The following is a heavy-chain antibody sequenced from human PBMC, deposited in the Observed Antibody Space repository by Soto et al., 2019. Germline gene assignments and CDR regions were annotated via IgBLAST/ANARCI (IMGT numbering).Heavy chain of an antibody. D-gene: IGHD3-10*01. CDR2: ISESGGST. J-gene: IGHJ6*02. Sequence: DVQLLESGGGLVQPGGSLRLSCAASGFTFTTYAMNWVRQAPGKGLEWVSGISESGGSTYYADSVKGRFTISRDNSKNTLFLQMNSQRAEDTAVYHCAKAVMVRGIYYGMDVRGQGTTVTVSS. CDR1: GFTFTTYA. V-gene: IGHV3-23*01. CDR3: AKAVMVRGIYYGMDV.